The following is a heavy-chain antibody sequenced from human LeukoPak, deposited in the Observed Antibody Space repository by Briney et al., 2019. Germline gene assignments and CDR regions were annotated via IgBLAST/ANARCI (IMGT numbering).Heavy chain of an antibody. D-gene: IGHD2-2*01. CDR1: GYNFLDYY. CDR2: FDPENGET. CDR3: ATAIPYD. Sequence: ATVKLSCKAAGYNFLDYYIQWIQQAPGKGLEWMGRFDPENGETIYAEKFRGRVTMTADTSIDTAYLELSNLRFEDTAVYYCATAIPYDWGQGTLVTVSS. V-gene: IGHV1-69-2*01. J-gene: IGHJ4*02.